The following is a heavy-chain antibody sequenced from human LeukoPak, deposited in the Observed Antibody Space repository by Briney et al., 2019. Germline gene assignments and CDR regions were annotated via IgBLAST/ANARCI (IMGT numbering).Heavy chain of an antibody. CDR1: AFAFSNHA. V-gene: IGHV3-23*01. Sequence: GGSLRLSCTASAFAFSNHAMSWVRQAPGKGLEWVSSISISGGTTYYADSVKGRFTISRENSKSTLYLQMNNLRADDTAVYYCANEIRPNDYWGQGALVTVSS. CDR2: ISISGGTT. D-gene: IGHD4-17*01. J-gene: IGHJ4*02. CDR3: ANEIRPNDY.